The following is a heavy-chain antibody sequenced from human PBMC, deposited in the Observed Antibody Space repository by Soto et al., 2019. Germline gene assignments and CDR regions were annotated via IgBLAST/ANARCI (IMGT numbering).Heavy chain of an antibody. CDR2: ISYDGSNK. CDR3: VKDRGLPVYYYYYYGMDV. V-gene: IGHV3-30*18. J-gene: IGHJ6*02. Sequence: QVQLVESGGGVVQPGRSLRLSCAASGFTFSSYGMHWVRQAPGKGLEWVAVISYDGSNKYYADSVKGRFTISRDNSKNTLYLHMNSRRAEDTAVYYCVKDRGLPVYYYYYYGMDVWGQGTTVTVSS. D-gene: IGHD3-10*01. CDR1: GFTFSSYG.